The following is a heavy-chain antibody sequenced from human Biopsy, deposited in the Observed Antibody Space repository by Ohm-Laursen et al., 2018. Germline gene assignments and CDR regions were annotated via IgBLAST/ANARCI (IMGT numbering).Heavy chain of an antibody. CDR1: GFIFSDYY. J-gene: IGHJ4*02. D-gene: IGHD3-16*01. CDR2: INSVGTI. CDR3: ARSVGIMAAPIDY. V-gene: IGHV3-11*01. Sequence: SLRLSCAAAGFIFSDYYMSWIRQAPGKGLEWVSNINSVGTIYYADSVRGRFTISRDNAKNSLYLQMNSLRVEDTAVYYCARSVGIMAAPIDYWGQGNLVTVSS.